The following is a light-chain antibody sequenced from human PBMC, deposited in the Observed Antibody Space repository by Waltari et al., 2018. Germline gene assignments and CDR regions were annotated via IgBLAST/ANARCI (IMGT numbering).Light chain of an antibody. Sequence: QSALTQPPSASGSPGESVTISCTGTSSAIGDYDYVSWYQQHPGKAPKLMIYEVIKRPSGVPDRFSGSKSGNTASLTVSGLQAEDEAYYYCCSYAGTNNFYVFGTGTKVTVL. J-gene: IGLJ1*01. CDR3: CSYAGTNNFYV. CDR1: SSAIGDYDY. V-gene: IGLV2-8*01. CDR2: EVI.